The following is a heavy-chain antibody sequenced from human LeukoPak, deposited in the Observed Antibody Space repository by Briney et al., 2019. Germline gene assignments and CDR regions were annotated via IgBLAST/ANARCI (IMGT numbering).Heavy chain of an antibody. Sequence: QSGGSLRLSCAASGFTFSSYGMHWVRQAPGKGLEWVAVISYDGSNKYYAGSVKGRFTISRDNSKNTLYLQMNSLRAEDTAVYYCAKDGTRFWXMKPXYXDYWGQGTLVT. J-gene: IGHJ4*02. CDR3: AKDGTRFWXMKPXYXDY. CDR2: ISYDGSNK. V-gene: IGHV3-30*18. D-gene: IGHD3-3*01. CDR1: GFTFSSYG.